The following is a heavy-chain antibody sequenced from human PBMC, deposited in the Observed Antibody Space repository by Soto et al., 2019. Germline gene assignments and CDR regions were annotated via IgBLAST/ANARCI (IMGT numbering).Heavy chain of an antibody. Sequence: QVQLVESGGGVGQPGKSLTLSCAASGFTFSSFAMHWVRQPPGKGLEWVAVVSFDGTRQYFSDSVKGRFTISRDNSKNTVSLHMNSLRDADSALYYCARYHREVPALIGDYFDYWGQGTLVTVSS. CDR2: VSFDGTRQ. CDR3: ARYHREVPALIGDYFDY. CDR1: GFTFSSFA. D-gene: IGHD2-2*01. V-gene: IGHV3-30*04. J-gene: IGHJ4*02.